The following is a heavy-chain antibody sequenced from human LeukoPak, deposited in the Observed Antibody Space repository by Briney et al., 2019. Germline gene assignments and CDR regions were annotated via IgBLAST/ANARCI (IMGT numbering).Heavy chain of an antibody. CDR1: GGTFSSYA. D-gene: IGHD5-18*01. CDR3: ARDPRKRGYSYGRPGYYGMDV. Sequence: GSSVKVSCKASGGTFSSYAISWVRQAPGQGLEWMGGIIPIFGTANYAQKFQGRVTITADESTGTAYMELSSLRSEDTAVYYCARDPRKRGYSYGRPGYYGMDVWGQGTTVTVSS. V-gene: IGHV1-69*01. CDR2: IIPIFGTA. J-gene: IGHJ6*02.